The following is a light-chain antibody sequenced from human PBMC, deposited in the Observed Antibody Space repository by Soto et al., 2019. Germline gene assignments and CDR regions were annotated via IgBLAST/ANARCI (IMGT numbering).Light chain of an antibody. CDR1: QSISSY. CDR2: AAS. CDR3: QQSYSTPPS. V-gene: IGKV1-39*01. J-gene: IGKJ1*01. Sequence: DIQMTQSPSSLSASVGDRVTITCRASQSISSYLNWYQQKPGKAPKLLIDAASSLHSGVPSRFSVSESGTDFTRTIGRPPAKDFATYYCQQSYSTPPSFGQGTTVDIK.